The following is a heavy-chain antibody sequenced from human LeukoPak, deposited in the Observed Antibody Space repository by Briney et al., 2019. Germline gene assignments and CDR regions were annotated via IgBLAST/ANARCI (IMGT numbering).Heavy chain of an antibody. CDR1: GFTFSSYE. Sequence: GGSLRLSCAASGFTFSSYEMNWVRQAPGKGLEWVSYISSSGSTIYYADSVKGRFTNSRDNAKNSLYLQMNSLRAEDTAVYYCARDLPSAAGRSFDYWGQGTLVTVSS. CDR3: ARDLPSAAGRSFDY. CDR2: ISSSGSTI. V-gene: IGHV3-48*03. D-gene: IGHD6-13*01. J-gene: IGHJ4*02.